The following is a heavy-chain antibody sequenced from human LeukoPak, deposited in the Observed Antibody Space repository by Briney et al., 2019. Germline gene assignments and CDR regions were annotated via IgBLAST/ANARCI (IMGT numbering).Heavy chain of an antibody. J-gene: IGHJ6*03. D-gene: IGHD3-3*01. CDR1: GFTFSDYY. Sequence: PGGSLRLSCAASGFTFSDYYMSWIRQAPGKGLEWVSYISSSGSTIYYADSVKGRFTISRDNAKNSLYLQMNSLRAEDTAVYYCARAGQMIFGVVIPGYMDVWGKGTTVTVSS. CDR2: ISSSGSTI. V-gene: IGHV3-11*04. CDR3: ARAGQMIFGVVIPGYMDV.